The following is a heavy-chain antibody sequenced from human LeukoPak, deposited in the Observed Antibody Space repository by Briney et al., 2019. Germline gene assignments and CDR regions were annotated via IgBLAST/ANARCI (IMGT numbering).Heavy chain of an antibody. CDR1: GYSISSGYY. D-gene: IGHD6-6*01. V-gene: IGHV4-38-2*01. CDR2: IYHSGST. CDR3: ARYGYSSSAGDY. J-gene: IGHJ4*02. Sequence: PSETLSLTCAVPGYSISSGYYWGWIRQPPGKGLEWIGNIYHSGSTYYNPSLKSRVTISVDTSKNQFSLKLNSVTAADTAVYYCARYGYSSSAGDYWGQGTLVTVSS.